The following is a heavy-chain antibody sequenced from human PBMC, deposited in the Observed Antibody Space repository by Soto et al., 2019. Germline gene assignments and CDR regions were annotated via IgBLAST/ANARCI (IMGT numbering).Heavy chain of an antibody. V-gene: IGHV3-9*01. CDR2: ISWNNGNI. J-gene: IGHJ4*02. Sequence: EVQLVESGGGLVQPGRSLRLSCAASGFTFDDYAMHWVRQAPGKGLEWVSGISWNNGNIGYADSVKGRFTISRDNAKNSLDLQMNSLRPEDTALYYCAKDTMGTGWLFDYWGQGTLVTVSS. CDR3: AKDTMGTGWLFDY. D-gene: IGHD6-25*01. CDR1: GFTFDDYA.